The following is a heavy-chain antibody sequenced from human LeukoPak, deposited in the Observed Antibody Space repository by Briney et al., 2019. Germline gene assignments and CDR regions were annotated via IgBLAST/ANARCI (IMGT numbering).Heavy chain of an antibody. V-gene: IGHV4-4*07. CDR1: GGSISSYY. CDR2: IYTSGST. D-gene: IGHD3-3*01. CDR3: ARSVKYYDFWSGKQRPFDY. Sequence: SETLSLTCTVSGGSISSYYWSWIRQPAGKGLEWIGRIYTSGSTNYNPSLKSRVTMSVDTSKNQFSLKLSSVTAADTAVYYCARSVKYYDFWSGKQRPFDYWGQGTLVTVSS. J-gene: IGHJ4*02.